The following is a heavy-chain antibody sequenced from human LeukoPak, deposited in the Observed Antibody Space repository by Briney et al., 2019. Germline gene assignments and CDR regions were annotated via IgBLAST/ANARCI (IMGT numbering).Heavy chain of an antibody. CDR1: GNSISNGDNY. D-gene: IGHD6-13*01. J-gene: IGHJ6*03. CDR3: ARDGSAAGYSSRGDYSYMDV. CDR2: IYTSGST. V-gene: IGHV4-61*02. Sequence: SETLSLTCTVSGNSISNGDNYWSWIRQPAGKGLEWIGRIYTSGSTNYNPSLKGRVTISVDTSKNQFSLKLSSVTAADTAVYYCARDGSAAGYSSRGDYSYMDVWGKGTTVTISS.